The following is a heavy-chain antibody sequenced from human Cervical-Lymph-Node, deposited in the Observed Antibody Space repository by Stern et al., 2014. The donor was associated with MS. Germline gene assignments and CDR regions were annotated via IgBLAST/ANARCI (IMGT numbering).Heavy chain of an antibody. J-gene: IGHJ4*02. CDR3: ASSGTTLSLFDY. D-gene: IGHD1-1*01. Sequence: QVQLVQWGAGLLKPSETLSLTCAVYGGSFSGYYWSWIRQPPGKGLEWIGEINHSGSTNYNPSLKSRVTISVDTSKNQFSLKLSSVTAADTAVYYCASSGTTLSLFDYWGQGTLVTVSS. CDR2: INHSGST. V-gene: IGHV4-34*01. CDR1: GGSFSGYY.